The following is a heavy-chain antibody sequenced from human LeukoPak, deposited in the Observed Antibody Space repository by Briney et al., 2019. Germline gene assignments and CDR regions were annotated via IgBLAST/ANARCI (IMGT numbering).Heavy chain of an antibody. J-gene: IGHJ6*03. CDR3: AKSWGYTRPYYNYMDV. Sequence: GGSLRLSCAASGFTFSSYGMHWVRQAPGKGLEWVAVISYDGSNKYYADSVKGRFTISRDNAKSSLYLQMNSLRAEDTAVYYCAKSWGYTRPYYNYMDVWGKGTTVTVSS. CDR1: GFTFSSYG. D-gene: IGHD3-16*02. V-gene: IGHV3-30*18. CDR2: ISYDGSNK.